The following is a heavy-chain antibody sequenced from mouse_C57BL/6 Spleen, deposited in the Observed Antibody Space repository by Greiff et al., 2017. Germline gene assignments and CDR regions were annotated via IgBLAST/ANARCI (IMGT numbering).Heavy chain of an antibody. CDR2: FHPYNDDT. CDR1: GYTFTTYP. CDR3: ARSYGYDDWYFDV. J-gene: IGHJ1*03. V-gene: IGHV1-47*01. Sequence: HVQLKESGAELVKPGASVKMSCKASGYTFTTYPIEWMKQNHGKSLEWIGNFHPYNDDTKYNEKFKGKATLTVEKSSSTVYLELSRLTSDDSAVYYCARSYGYDDWYFDVWGTGTTVTVSS. D-gene: IGHD2-2*01.